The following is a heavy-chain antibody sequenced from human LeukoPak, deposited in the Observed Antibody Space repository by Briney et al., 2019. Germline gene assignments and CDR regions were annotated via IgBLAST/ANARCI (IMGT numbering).Heavy chain of an antibody. CDR1: GGSISSGSYY. CDR3: ARSGGSGFQLDN. CDR2: IYTSGST. D-gene: IGHD3-16*01. J-gene: IGHJ4*02. Sequence: PSETLSLTCTVSGGSISSGSYYWSWIRQPAGKGLEWIGRIYTSGSTNYNPSLKSRVTISVDTSKNQFSLKLSSVTAADTAVYYCARSGGSGFQLDNWGQGTLVTVSS. V-gene: IGHV4-61*02.